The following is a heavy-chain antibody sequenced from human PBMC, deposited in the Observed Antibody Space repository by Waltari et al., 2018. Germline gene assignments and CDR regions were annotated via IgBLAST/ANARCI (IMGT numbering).Heavy chain of an antibody. J-gene: IGHJ3*02. CDR2: IIPILGIA. CDR1: GGTFSSYA. Sequence: QVQLVQSGAEVKKPGSSVKVSCKASGGTFSSYAISWVRQAPGQGLEWMGGIIPILGIANYAQKFQGRVTITADESTSTAYMELSSLRSEDTAVYYCARDMDAVVPAANGAFDIWGQGTMVTVSS. CDR3: ARDMDAVVPAANGAFDI. V-gene: IGHV1-69*04. D-gene: IGHD2-2*01.